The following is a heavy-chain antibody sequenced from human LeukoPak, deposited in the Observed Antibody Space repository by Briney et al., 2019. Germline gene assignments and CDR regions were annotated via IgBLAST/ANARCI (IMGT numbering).Heavy chain of an antibody. V-gene: IGHV4-4*07. Sequence: SDTVSLTCTVSGGSLSNYHLSWLRQAAGKGLEGIGQIYPSGSNNYNPPLKSRVTMSIDTPENQLSLTIRSVTAADTAVYYCARRDISSGWSFDYWGQGTLVTVSS. CDR3: ARRDISSGWSFDY. CDR1: GGSLSNYH. J-gene: IGHJ4*02. D-gene: IGHD6-19*01. CDR2: IYPSGSN.